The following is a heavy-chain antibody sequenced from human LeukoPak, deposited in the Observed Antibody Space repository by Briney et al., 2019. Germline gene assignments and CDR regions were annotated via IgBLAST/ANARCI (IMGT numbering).Heavy chain of an antibody. CDR3: ARGRRITMIVVVITTNAFDI. CDR1: GGSFSGYY. V-gene: IGHV4-34*01. Sequence: PSETLSRNCAVYGGSFSGYYWSWLRQPPGKGLEWFGEINHSGSTNYNQSLKNRVPISVDTSKNQFSLKLSSVTAADTAVYYCARGRRITMIVVVITTNAFDIWGQGTMVTVSS. D-gene: IGHD3-22*01. J-gene: IGHJ3*02. CDR2: INHSGST.